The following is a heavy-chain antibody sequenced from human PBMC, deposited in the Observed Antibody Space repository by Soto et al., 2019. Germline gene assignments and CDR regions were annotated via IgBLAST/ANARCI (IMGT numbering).Heavy chain of an antibody. CDR3: AKDYGKSGYDYFDP. CDR2: IDSKSGDT. J-gene: IGHJ5*02. D-gene: IGHD3-22*01. Sequence: ASVKVSCKDSEYSFTGPYLHWVRQAPGQGLEWMGWIDSKSGDTKYAQKFQDRVTMTSDTFSRTAYLDLSILRPDDTVVYYCAKDYGKSGYDYFDPGGQGSLVTVSS. CDR1: EYSFTGPY. V-gene: IGHV1-2*02.